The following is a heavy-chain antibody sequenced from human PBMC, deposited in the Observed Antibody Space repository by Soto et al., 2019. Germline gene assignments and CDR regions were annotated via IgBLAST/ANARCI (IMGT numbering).Heavy chain of an antibody. J-gene: IGHJ4*02. V-gene: IGHV1-8*01. CDR2: MNPNSGNT. CDR1: GYTFTSYD. CDR3: ARGEGSYYDFWSGYYTGFILDY. D-gene: IGHD3-3*01. Sequence: ASVKVSCKASGYTFTSYDINWVRQATGQGLEWMGWMNPNSGNTGYAQKFQGRVTMTGKTSISTAYMELSSLRSEDTAVYYGARGEGSYYDFWSGYYTGFILDYWGQGTLVTVSS.